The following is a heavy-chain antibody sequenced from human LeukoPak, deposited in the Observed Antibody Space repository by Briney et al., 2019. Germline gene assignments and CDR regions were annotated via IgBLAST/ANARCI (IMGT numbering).Heavy chain of an antibody. CDR3: ARSEVTYYYDSSGYSNAFDI. D-gene: IGHD3-22*01. V-gene: IGHV4-59*01. CDR2: IYYSGST. Sequence: PSETLSLTCTVSGGSISSYYWSWIRQPPGKGLEWIGYIYYSGSTNYNPSLKSRVTMSVDTSKNQFSLKLSSVTAADTAVYYCARSEVTYYYDSSGYSNAFDIWGQGTMVTVSS. J-gene: IGHJ3*02. CDR1: GGSISSYY.